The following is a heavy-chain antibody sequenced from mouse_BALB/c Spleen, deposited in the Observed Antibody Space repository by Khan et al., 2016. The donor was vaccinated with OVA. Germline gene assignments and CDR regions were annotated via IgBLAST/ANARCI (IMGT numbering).Heavy chain of an antibody. Sequence: VQLQQSGTELARPGASVNLSCKASGYTFTGYWMQWVKQRPGPGLEWIGAIYPGDGNTRYTQKFKGKATLTADKSSSTAYMQLSSLASEDSAVYYCARGRITTGYFDYWGQGTTLTVSS. CDR3: ARGRITTGYFDY. D-gene: IGHD1-1*01. CDR2: IYPGDGNT. V-gene: IGHV1-87*01. CDR1: GYTFTGYW. J-gene: IGHJ2*01.